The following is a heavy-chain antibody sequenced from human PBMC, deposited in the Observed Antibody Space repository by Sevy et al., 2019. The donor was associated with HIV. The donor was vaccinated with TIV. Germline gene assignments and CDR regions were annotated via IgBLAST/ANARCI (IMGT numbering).Heavy chain of an antibody. CDR2: IYHSGYS. CDR1: AYSISSDYY. D-gene: IGHD6-19*01. Sequence: SETLSLTCAVSAYSISSDYYWGWIRQPPGKGLEWIGSIYHSGYSYYNPSFMSRVTISVNTSKNQFSLKLSSVTAADTAVYYCARAIGTQVAGLYYFDYWGQGTLVTVSS. V-gene: IGHV4-38-2*01. CDR3: ARAIGTQVAGLYYFDY. J-gene: IGHJ4*02.